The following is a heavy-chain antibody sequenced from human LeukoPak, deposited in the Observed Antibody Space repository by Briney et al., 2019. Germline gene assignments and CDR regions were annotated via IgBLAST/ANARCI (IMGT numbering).Heavy chain of an antibody. CDR1: GFSFSSYG. V-gene: IGHV3-30*02. D-gene: IGHD1-14*01. CDR2: IRYDGSNK. Sequence: GGSLRLSCAAYGFSFSSYGMHWVRQAPGKGLEWVAFIRYDGSNKYYADSVKGRFTISRDNSKNTLYLQMNSLRAEDTAVYYCATGPHDAFDIWGQGTMVTVSS. J-gene: IGHJ3*02. CDR3: ATGPHDAFDI.